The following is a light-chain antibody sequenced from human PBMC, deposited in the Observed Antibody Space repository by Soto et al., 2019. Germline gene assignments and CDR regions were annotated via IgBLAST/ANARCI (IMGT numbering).Light chain of an antibody. J-gene: IGLJ2*01. Sequence: QSALTQPASVSGSPGQSITISCTGTSSDVGGYNYVSWYQQHPGKAPKLMIYDVGNRPSGVSNRFSGSKSGNTASLTISGLQAEDEADYYCSSYTSSSTPVVFGGGTKLTVL. CDR2: DVG. CDR1: SSDVGGYNY. CDR3: SSYTSSSTPVV. V-gene: IGLV2-14*01.